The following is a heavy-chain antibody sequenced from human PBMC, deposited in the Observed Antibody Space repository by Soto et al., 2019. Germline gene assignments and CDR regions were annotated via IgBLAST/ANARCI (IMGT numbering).Heavy chain of an antibody. V-gene: IGHV3-30*18. CDR1: GFTFSSYG. CDR3: AKDLRAARPDYFDY. CDR2: VSYDGGNN. Sequence: GGSLRLACEASGFTFSSYGMHWVRQAPGKGLEWVAFVSYDGGNNYYADSVKGRFTISRDNSRNTLYLQMNSLRAEDTAVYYCAKDLRAARPDYFDYWGQGTLVTVSS. D-gene: IGHD6-6*01. J-gene: IGHJ4*02.